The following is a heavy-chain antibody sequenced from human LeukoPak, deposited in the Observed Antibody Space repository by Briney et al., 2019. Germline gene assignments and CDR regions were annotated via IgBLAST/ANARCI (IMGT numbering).Heavy chain of an antibody. CDR2: MNPNSGNT. CDR1: GYTFTGYY. Sequence: GASVKVSCKASGYTFTGYYMHWVRQAPGQGLEWMGWMNPNSGNTGYAQKFQGRVTMTRNTSISTAYMELSSLRSEDTAVYYCARVLTASYYGSGSYSSWGQGTLVTVSS. CDR3: ARVLTASYYGSGSYSS. D-gene: IGHD3-10*01. J-gene: IGHJ5*02. V-gene: IGHV1-8*02.